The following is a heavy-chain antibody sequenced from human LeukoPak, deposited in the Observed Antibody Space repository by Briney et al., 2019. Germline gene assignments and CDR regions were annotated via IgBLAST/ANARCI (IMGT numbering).Heavy chain of an antibody. V-gene: IGHV1-2*02. CDR2: INPNSGGT. J-gene: IGHJ4*02. CDR3: ARGDDIVVVAAATLHY. D-gene: IGHD2-15*01. CDR1: GYTFTGYY. Sequence: ASVKVSCKASGYTFTGYYLHWVRQAPGQGLESMGWINPNSGGTKYAQNFQGRVTMTRDTSINTASMELTRLKSDDTAVYYCARGDDIVVVAAATLHYLGQGTLVTVSS.